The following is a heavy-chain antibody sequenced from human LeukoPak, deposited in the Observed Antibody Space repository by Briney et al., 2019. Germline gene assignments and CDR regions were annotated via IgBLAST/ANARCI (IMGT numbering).Heavy chain of an antibody. CDR1: GFTFSSYS. V-gene: IGHV3-21*01. J-gene: IGHJ4*02. Sequence: PGGSVRLSCAACGFTFSSYSMNWVRQAPGKGLEWVSSISSSSSYIYYADSVKGRFTISRDNAKNSLYLQMHSLRAEDTAVYYCARRRAIRGIDHWGQKPLLTVSS. D-gene: IGHD1-26*01. CDR3: ARRRAIRGIDH. CDR2: ISSSSSYI.